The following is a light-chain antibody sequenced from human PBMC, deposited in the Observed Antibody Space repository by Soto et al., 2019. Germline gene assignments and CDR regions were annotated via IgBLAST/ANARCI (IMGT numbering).Light chain of an antibody. CDR2: DAS. J-gene: IGKJ2*02. Sequence: DIQMTQSPSTLSASVGDRVTITCRASQSSSSWLAWYQQKPVKAPQHLIYDASSWESGVPSRFSGSGSGTEYTLTISSRQPDAFATYDYQQYPCTFGQGTKVEIK. CDR1: QSSSSW. V-gene: IGKV1-5*01. CDR3: QQYPCT.